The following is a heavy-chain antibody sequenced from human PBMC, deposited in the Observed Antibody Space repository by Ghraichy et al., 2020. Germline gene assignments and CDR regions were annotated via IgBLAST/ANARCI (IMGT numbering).Heavy chain of an antibody. CDR2: IFTSGST. Sequence: SETLSLTCTVSGGSFSSSSYYWSWIRQPAGKGLEWIGRIFTSGSTNYNPSLKSRVTISVDTYKNQFSLKLSSVTAADTAVYYCAREGMNSDNSGFPLFDYWGQGTLVTVSS. V-gene: IGHV4-61*02. D-gene: IGHD3-22*01. J-gene: IGHJ4*02. CDR1: GGSFSSSSYY. CDR3: AREGMNSDNSGFPLFDY.